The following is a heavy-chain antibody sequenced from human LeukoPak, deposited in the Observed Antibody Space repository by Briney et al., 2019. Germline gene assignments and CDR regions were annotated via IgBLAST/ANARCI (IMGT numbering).Heavy chain of an antibody. CDR3: AKRFSSGAWGSDAFDI. D-gene: IGHD3-16*01. J-gene: IGHJ3*02. Sequence: PSETLSLTCAVYGASFSGYYWSWIRQPPGKGLEWVAFIRYDGSNKYYADSVKGRFTISRDNSKNTLYLQMNSLRAEDTAVSYCAKRFSSGAWGSDAFDIWGQGTMVTVSS. V-gene: IGHV3-30*02. CDR1: GASFSGYY. CDR2: IRYDGSNK.